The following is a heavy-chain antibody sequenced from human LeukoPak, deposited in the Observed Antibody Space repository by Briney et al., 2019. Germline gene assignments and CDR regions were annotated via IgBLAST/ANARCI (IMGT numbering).Heavy chain of an antibody. D-gene: IGHD3-10*01. CDR2: IKQDGSEK. Sequence: GGSLRLSCAASGFTFSTYWMTWVRQAPGKGLEWVANIKQDGSEKFYVDSVTGRFTISRDNAKNSLSLQMDSLRAEDTAVYYCARDHYHGVGWFDPWGQGTLVTVSS. CDR1: GFTFSTYW. CDR3: ARDHYHGVGWFDP. J-gene: IGHJ5*02. V-gene: IGHV3-7*01.